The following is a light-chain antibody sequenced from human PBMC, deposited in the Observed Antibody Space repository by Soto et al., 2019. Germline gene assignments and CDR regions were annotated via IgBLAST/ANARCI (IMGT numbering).Light chain of an antibody. CDR3: HQYGSSPLT. J-gene: IGKJ1*01. Sequence: EIVWTQSPGTLSLSPGARATLSCRASQSVSSSYLAWYQQKPGQDPRLLIYGASSRATGIPDRFSGSGSGTDFTLTISRLEPEDFAVYYCHQYGSSPLTFVQGTKVEIK. V-gene: IGKV3-20*01. CDR2: GAS. CDR1: QSVSSSY.